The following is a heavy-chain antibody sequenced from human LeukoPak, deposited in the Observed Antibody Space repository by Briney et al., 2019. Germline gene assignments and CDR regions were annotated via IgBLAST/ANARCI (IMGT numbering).Heavy chain of an antibody. CDR3: AREWGHDNSGYYYAY. CDR2: IIPIFGTA. Sequence: GASVKVSCKASGGTFSSYAISWVRQAPGQGLEWMGRIIPIFGTANYAQNFQGRVTITADESTSTAYMELSSLRSEDTAVFYCAREWGHDNSGYYYAYWGQGTLVTVSS. J-gene: IGHJ4*02. D-gene: IGHD3-22*01. V-gene: IGHV1-69*13. CDR1: GGTFSSYA.